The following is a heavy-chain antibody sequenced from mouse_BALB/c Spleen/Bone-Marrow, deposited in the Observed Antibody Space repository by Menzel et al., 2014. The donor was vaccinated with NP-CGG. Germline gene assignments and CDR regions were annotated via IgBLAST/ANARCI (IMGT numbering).Heavy chain of an antibody. CDR2: INPSNGGT. Sequence: QVQLQQSGAELVKPGASVKLSCKASGYTFTSYYMYWVKQRPGQGLEWIGEINPSNGGTNFNEKLKSKATLTVDKSSSTAYMQLSSLTSEDSAVYYCTRSTMITYLDYWGQGTTLTVSS. D-gene: IGHD2-4*01. CDR3: TRSTMITYLDY. V-gene: IGHV1S81*02. J-gene: IGHJ2*01. CDR1: GYTFTSYY.